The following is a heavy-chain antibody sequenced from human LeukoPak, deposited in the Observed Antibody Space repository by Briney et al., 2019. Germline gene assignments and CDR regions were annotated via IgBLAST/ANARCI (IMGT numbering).Heavy chain of an antibody. J-gene: IGHJ4*02. CDR1: GFTFDDYA. D-gene: IGHD4-17*01. CDR2: ISWDGGST. CDR3: AKPKGDGDLSTFFDY. V-gene: IGHV3-43D*03. Sequence: PGGSLRLSCAASGFTFDDYAMHWVRQAPGKGLEWVSLISWDGGSTYYADSVKGRFTISRDNSKNSLYLQMNSLRAEDTALYYCAKPKGDGDLSTFFDYWGQGTLVTVSS.